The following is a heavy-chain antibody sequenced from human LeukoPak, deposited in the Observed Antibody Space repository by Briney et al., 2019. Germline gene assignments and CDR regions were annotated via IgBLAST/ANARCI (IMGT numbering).Heavy chain of an antibody. CDR3: ARDPSQYHDSQGYRNFDS. V-gene: IGHV3-30-3*01. CDR2: ISYDGSNK. J-gene: IGHJ4*02. Sequence: GGSLRLSCAASGFTFSSYAMHWVRQAPGKGLEWVAVISYDGSNKYYADSVKGRFTISRDNSKNTLYLQMNSLRAEDTAVYYCARDPSQYHDSQGYRNFDSWGQGTLVTVSS. D-gene: IGHD3-16*02. CDR1: GFTFSSYA.